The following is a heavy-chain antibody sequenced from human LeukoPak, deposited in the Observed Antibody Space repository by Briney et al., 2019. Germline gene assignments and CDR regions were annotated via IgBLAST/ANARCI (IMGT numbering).Heavy chain of an antibody. D-gene: IGHD5-24*01. V-gene: IGHV3-9*01. CDR3: AKGSMGMATVHFDY. CDR1: GFTFDDYA. CDR2: ISWNSGSI. Sequence: GRSLRLSCAASGFTFDDYAMHWVRQAPGKGLEWVSGISWNSGSIGYADSVKGRFTISRDNAKNSLYLQMNSLRAEDTALYYCAKGSMGMATVHFDYWGQGTLVTVSS. J-gene: IGHJ4*02.